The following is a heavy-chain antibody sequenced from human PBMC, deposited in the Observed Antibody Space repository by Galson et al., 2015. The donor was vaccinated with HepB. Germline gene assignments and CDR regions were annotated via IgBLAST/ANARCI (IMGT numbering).Heavy chain of an antibody. CDR1: GFTVSSSY. V-gene: IGHV3-53*01. CDR3: ARAISGWQPFDP. CDR2: IYSGGST. Sequence: SLRLSCAASGFTVSSSYMNWVRQAPGKGLEWVSIIYSGGSTYYADSVKGRFTISRDISKNTLYLQVNSLRAEDTAVYYCARAISGWQPFDPWGQVTLVTVSS. D-gene: IGHD6-19*01. J-gene: IGHJ5*02.